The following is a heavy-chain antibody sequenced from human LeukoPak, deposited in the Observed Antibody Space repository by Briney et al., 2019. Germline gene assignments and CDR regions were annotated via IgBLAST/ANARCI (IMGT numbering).Heavy chain of an antibody. J-gene: IGHJ6*02. Sequence: PGRSLRLSCAASGFTFSSYAMHWVRQAPGKGLEWVAVISYDGSNKYYADSVKGRFTISRDNSKNTLYLQMNSLRAEDTAVYYCARSLGTGIVGAIRYYGMDVWAHGTTVTVSS. CDR2: ISYDGSNK. V-gene: IGHV3-30-3*01. CDR1: GFTFSSYA. CDR3: ARSLGTGIVGAIRYYGMDV. D-gene: IGHD1-26*01.